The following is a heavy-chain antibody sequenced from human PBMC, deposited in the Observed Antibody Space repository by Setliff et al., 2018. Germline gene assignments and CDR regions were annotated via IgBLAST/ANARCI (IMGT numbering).Heavy chain of an antibody. CDR3: ARSRGYSYGFFDY. V-gene: IGHV4-38-2*01. Sequence: SETLSLTCAVSGYSISSGYYWGWIRQPPGKGLEWIGSIYHSGSTYYNPSLKSRVTISVDTSKNQFSLKLSSVTAADTAVYYCARSRGYSYGFFDYWGQGTLVTVSS. J-gene: IGHJ4*02. CDR2: IYHSGST. D-gene: IGHD5-18*01. CDR1: GYSISSGYY.